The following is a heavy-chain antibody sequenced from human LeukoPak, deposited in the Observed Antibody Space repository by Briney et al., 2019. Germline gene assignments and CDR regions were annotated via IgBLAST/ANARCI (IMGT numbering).Heavy chain of an antibody. CDR3: AREGALHDTGDHYLSWFDP. Sequence: ASVKVSCKTSGYSFSSYGIAWVRQAPGQGLEWMGWISGYNGKTDYAENLQGRVTMTTDTSTSTGYMELRSLRSDGTAVYYCAREGALHDTGDHYLSWFDPWGQGTLVTVSS. V-gene: IGHV1-18*01. J-gene: IGHJ5*02. CDR2: ISGYNGKT. CDR1: GYSFSSYG. D-gene: IGHD2-8*02.